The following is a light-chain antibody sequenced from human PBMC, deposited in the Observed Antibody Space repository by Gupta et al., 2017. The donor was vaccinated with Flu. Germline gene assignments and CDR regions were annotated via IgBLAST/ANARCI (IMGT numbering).Light chain of an antibody. V-gene: IGKV3-11*01. CDR2: DAS. CDR3: QYCGDSFN. J-gene: IGKJ2*01. CDR1: QSVSRY. Sequence: VLTQSPATLSLSPGERATLSCRAIQSVSRYLAWYQQKPGRAPRLLIYDASSRPTGIPARFSGSGAGTDCTITISSLEAEDFVVYYCQYCGDSFNFGQGTKLEIK.